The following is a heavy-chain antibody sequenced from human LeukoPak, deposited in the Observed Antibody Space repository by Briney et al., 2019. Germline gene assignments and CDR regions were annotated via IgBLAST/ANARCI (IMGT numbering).Heavy chain of an antibody. V-gene: IGHV3-23*01. J-gene: IGHJ4*02. CDR3: AKRGVTGYKEGFDY. CDR1: GFTFSSYA. Sequence: GGSLRLSCAASGFTFSSYAMSWVRQAPGKGLEWVSANSDNGRSTYYADSAKGRFTISRDNSKNTLYLQMNSLRAEDTAIYYCAKRGVTGYKEGFDYWGQGTLVTVSS. D-gene: IGHD3-9*01. CDR2: NSDNGRST.